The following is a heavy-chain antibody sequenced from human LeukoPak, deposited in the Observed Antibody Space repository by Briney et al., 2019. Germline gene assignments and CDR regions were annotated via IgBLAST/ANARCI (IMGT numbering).Heavy chain of an antibody. J-gene: IGHJ3*02. Sequence: GGSLRLSCAASGFTFSSYWMSWVSQAPGKGLEWVANIKQDGSEKYYVDSVKGRFTISRDNAKNSLYLQMNSLRAEDTAVYYCARSSYSSGWYDIWGLDAFDIWGQGTMVTVSS. D-gene: IGHD6-19*01. V-gene: IGHV3-7*01. CDR1: GFTFSSYW. CDR2: IKQDGSEK. CDR3: ARSSYSSGWYDIWGLDAFDI.